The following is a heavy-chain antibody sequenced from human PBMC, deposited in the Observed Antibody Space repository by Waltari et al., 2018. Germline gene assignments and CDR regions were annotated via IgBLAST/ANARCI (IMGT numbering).Heavy chain of an antibody. D-gene: IGHD4-17*01. V-gene: IGHV3-7*01. J-gene: IGHJ5*01. Sequence: EVHLVESGGGLVQPGGSLRLCCAASGFTFGGYGMSWVRQAPGKGLEWVANINQDGNKLYYVDSVEGRFTISRDNAKNSLYLQMNSLRAEDTAVYYCARDQMVTVTDDNWFDSWGQGNLVTVSS. CDR3: ARDQMVTVTDDNWFDS. CDR2: INQDGNKL. CDR1: GFTFGGYG.